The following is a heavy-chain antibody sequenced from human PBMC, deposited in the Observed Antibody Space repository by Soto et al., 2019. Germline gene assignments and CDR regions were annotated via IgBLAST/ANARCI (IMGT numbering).Heavy chain of an antibody. V-gene: IGHV4-30-4*01. CDR3: ASGQASYDSSGHGAFDI. CDR1: GGSISSGDYY. J-gene: IGHJ3*02. D-gene: IGHD3-22*01. Sequence: SETLSLTCTVSGGSISSGDYYWSWIRQPPGKGLEWIGFLYYSGNTYNNPSLKSRVTISVDTSKNQFSLKLSSVTAADTAVYYCASGQASYDSSGHGAFDIWGQGTIVTV. CDR2: LYYSGNT.